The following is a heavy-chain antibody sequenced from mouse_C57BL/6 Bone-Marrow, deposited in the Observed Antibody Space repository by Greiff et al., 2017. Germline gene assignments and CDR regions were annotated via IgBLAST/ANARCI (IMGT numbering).Heavy chain of an antibody. CDR3: ARSYYGSSSWFAY. CDR1: GFSLSTFGMG. Sequence: QVTLKVSGPGILQPSQTLSLTCSFSGFSLSTFGMGVGWIRQPSGKGLEWLAHIWWDDDKYYNPALKSRLTISKDASKNRVFLKIANVDTADTATYYCARSYYGSSSWFAYWGQGTLVTVSA. D-gene: IGHD1-1*01. J-gene: IGHJ3*01. CDR2: IWWDDDK. V-gene: IGHV8-8*01.